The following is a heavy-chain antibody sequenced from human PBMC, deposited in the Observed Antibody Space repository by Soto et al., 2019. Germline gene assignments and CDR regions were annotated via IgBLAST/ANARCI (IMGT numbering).Heavy chain of an antibody. CDR2: INAGNGNT. V-gene: IGHV1-3*01. J-gene: IGHJ4*02. CDR1: GYTFTSYA. CDR3: ARDQSRYCSSTSCYAFVY. D-gene: IGHD2-2*01. Sequence: GASVQVSCKASGYTFTSYAMHWVRQAPGQRLEWKGWINAGNGNTKYSQKFQGRVTITRDTSASTAYMELSSLRSEDTAVYYCARDQSRYCSSTSCYAFVYWGQGTLVTVSS.